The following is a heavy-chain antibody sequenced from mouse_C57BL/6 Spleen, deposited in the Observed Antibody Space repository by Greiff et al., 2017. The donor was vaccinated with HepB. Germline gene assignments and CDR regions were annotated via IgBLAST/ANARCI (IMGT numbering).Heavy chain of an antibody. Sequence: QVQLQQSGAELVMPGASVKLSCKASGYTFTSYWMHWVKQRPGQGLEWIGEIDPSDSYTNYNQKFKGKSTLTVDKSSSTAYMQLSSLTSEDSAVYYCALTAQASSYWGQGTLVTVSA. CDR1: GYTFTSYW. J-gene: IGHJ3*01. CDR3: ALTAQASSY. D-gene: IGHD3-2*02. CDR2: IDPSDSYT. V-gene: IGHV1-69*01.